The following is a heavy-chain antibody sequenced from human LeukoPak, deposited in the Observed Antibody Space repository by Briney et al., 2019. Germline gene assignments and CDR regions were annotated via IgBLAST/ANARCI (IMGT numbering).Heavy chain of an antibody. CDR1: GGSLSSYY. CDR2: FYYSGST. Sequence: SETLSLTCTVSGGSLSSYYWSWIRQPPGKGLEWIGYFYYSGSTNYNPSLKSRVTISVDASKNQFSLKLSFVTAADTAVYYCARGEDGYKPLAWGQGTLVTVSS. V-gene: IGHV4-59*01. J-gene: IGHJ5*02. D-gene: IGHD5-24*01. CDR3: ARGEDGYKPLA.